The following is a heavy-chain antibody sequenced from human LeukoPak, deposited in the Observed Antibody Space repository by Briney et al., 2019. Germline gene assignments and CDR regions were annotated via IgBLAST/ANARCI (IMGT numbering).Heavy chain of an antibody. CDR2: ISSSGSTI. CDR1: GFTFSDYY. Sequence: GGSLRLSCAASGFTFSDYYMSWIRQAPGKGLEWVSYISSSGSTIYYADSVKGRFTISRDNAKNSLYLQMNSLRAEDTAVYYCAKASDSSVYYAYYFDYWGQGTLVTVSS. CDR3: AKASDSSVYYAYYFDY. D-gene: IGHD3-22*01. V-gene: IGHV3-11*01. J-gene: IGHJ4*02.